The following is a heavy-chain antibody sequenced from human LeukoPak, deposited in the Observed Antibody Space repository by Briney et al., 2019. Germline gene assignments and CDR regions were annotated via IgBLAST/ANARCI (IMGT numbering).Heavy chain of an antibody. CDR2: ISGSGGST. V-gene: IGHV3-23*01. Sequence: GGSLRLSCAASGFTFSSYAMSWVRQAPGKGLEWVSAISGSGGSTYYADSVKGRFTISRDNSKNTLYLQMDSLRAEDTAVYYCAKDLTYYYDSNGYSHGLNFDYWGQGTLVTVSS. CDR1: GFTFSSYA. J-gene: IGHJ4*02. CDR3: AKDLTYYYDSNGYSHGLNFDY. D-gene: IGHD3-22*01.